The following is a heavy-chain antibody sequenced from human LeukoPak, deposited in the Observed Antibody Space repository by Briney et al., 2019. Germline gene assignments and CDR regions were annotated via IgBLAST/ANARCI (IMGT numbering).Heavy chain of an antibody. D-gene: IGHD5-12*01. CDR3: AKMPGYSRPRDY. CDR1: GFTFSSYA. Sequence: GRSLRLSCAASGFTFSSYAMSCVRQPAGKGLEWVSAISGSGGSTYYADSVKGRFTISRDKSKNTLYLRMNRLRAEDTAVYDCAKMPGYSRPRDYWGQGTLVTVSS. V-gene: IGHV3-23*01. J-gene: IGHJ4*02. CDR2: ISGSGGST.